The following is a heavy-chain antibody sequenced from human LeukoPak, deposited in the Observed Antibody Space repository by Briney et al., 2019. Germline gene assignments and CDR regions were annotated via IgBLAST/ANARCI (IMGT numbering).Heavy chain of an antibody. CDR2: IYYSGST. Sequence: SETLSLTCTVSGGSISSSSYYWGWIRQPPGKGLEWIGSIYYSGSTYYNPSLKSRVTISVDTSKNQFSLKLSSVTAADTAVYYCARGRVYCSGGSCRQYYYMDVWGKGTTVTVSS. V-gene: IGHV4-39*01. CDR1: GGSISSSSYY. D-gene: IGHD2-15*01. CDR3: ARGRVYCSGGSCRQYYYMDV. J-gene: IGHJ6*03.